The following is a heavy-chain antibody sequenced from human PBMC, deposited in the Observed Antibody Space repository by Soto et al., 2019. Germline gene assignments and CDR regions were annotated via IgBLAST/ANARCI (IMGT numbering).Heavy chain of an antibody. CDR1: GFTYSDYW. CDR3: ARGYDAAQYYFDY. CDR2: VNGGGGVT. D-gene: IGHD3-16*01. V-gene: IGHV3-74*01. Sequence: LRLSFAASGFTYSDYWMHWVRQAPGKEPVWVSRVNGGGGVTYYADSVRGRFIISRDNSKNTVYLEMNSLGVEDTAVYYCARGYDAAQYYFDYWGQGTLVTVSS. J-gene: IGHJ4*02.